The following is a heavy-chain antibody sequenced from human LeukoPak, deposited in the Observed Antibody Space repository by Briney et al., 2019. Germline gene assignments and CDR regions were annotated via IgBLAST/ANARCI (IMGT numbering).Heavy chain of an antibody. V-gene: IGHV4-30-4*08. CDR2: IYYSGST. Sequence: SQTLSLTCTVSGASISSGDYYWSWIRQPPGKGLEWIGYIYYSGSTYYNPSLKSRVSISVDTSKNMFSLRLRSVTAADTAVYYCARELEYGSSSVGYWGQGTLVTVSS. D-gene: IGHD6-6*01. J-gene: IGHJ4*02. CDR3: ARELEYGSSSVGY. CDR1: GASISSGDYY.